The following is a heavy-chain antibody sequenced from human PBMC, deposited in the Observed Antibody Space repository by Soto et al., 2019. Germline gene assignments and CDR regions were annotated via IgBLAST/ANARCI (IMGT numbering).Heavy chain of an antibody. Sequence: QLQLQESGPGLVKPSETLSLTCTVSGGSISSSSYYWGWIRQPPGKGLEWIGSIYYSGSTYYNPSLKSRVTISVDTSKNQFSLKLSSVTAADTAVYYRARRGDHGGLVYWGQGTLVTVSS. CDR1: GGSISSSSYY. D-gene: IGHD3-10*01. CDR3: ARRGDHGGLVY. J-gene: IGHJ4*02. V-gene: IGHV4-39*01. CDR2: IYYSGST.